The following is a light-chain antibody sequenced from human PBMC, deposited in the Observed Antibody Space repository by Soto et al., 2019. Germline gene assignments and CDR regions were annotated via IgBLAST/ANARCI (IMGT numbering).Light chain of an antibody. CDR2: GAS. CDR1: QSVSSN. Sequence: EIVMTQSPATLSLSPGERVTLSCRASQSVSSNLAWYQQKPGQAPRRLIYGASTRATGIPARCSGSVSVTEFTLTISSLQTEKIAVYYCQQYNNWPPKTFGQGTRVDI. CDR3: QQYNNWPPKT. V-gene: IGKV3-15*01. J-gene: IGKJ1*01.